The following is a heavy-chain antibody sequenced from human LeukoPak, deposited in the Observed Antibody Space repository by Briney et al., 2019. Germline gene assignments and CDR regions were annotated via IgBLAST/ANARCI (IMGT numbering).Heavy chain of an antibody. V-gene: IGHV3-66*01. Sequence: GGSLRLSCAASGFTFSSYAMSWVRQAPGKGLEWVSLIYGSTSADYADSVKGRFTISRDTSMNTVYLQMNSLRAEDTAVYYCARLNFGDDYWGQGTLVTVSS. CDR2: IYGSTSA. CDR3: ARLNFGDDY. D-gene: IGHD4-17*01. CDR1: GFTFSSYA. J-gene: IGHJ4*02.